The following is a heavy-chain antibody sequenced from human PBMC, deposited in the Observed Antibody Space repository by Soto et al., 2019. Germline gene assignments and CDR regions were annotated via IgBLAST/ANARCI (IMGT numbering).Heavy chain of an antibody. Sequence: SVKVSCKASGGTFSGYTISWVRQAPGQGLEWMGRIIPILGIANYAQKFQGRVTITADKSTSTAYMELSSLRSEDTAVYYCASGRYYGSGSRWFDPWGQGTLVTVSS. CDR1: GGTFSGYT. CDR3: ASGRYYGSGSRWFDP. CDR2: IIPILGIA. J-gene: IGHJ5*02. V-gene: IGHV1-69*02. D-gene: IGHD3-10*01.